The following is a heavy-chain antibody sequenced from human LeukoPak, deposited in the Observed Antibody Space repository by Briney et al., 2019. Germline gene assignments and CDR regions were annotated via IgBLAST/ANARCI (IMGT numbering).Heavy chain of an antibody. V-gene: IGHV4-59*08. D-gene: IGHD1/OR15-1a*01. CDR3: ARQRDGTVPGFDP. CDR2: IYYSGST. Sequence: SETLSLTCTVSGGSISSYYWSWIRQPPGKGLEWIGYIYYSGSTNYNPSLKSRVTISVDTSKNQFSLKLSSVTAADTAVYYCARQRDGTVPGFDPWGQGTLVTVSS. J-gene: IGHJ5*02. CDR1: GGSISSYY.